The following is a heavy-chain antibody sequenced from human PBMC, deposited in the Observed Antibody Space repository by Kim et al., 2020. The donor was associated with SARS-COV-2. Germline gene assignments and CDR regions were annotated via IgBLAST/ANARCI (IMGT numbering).Heavy chain of an antibody. Sequence: GTTHYNPSLKSRITISTEPSKNHCSLTLTSVTTADTAVYYCATAAGDAFDIWGQGTMVTVSS. V-gene: IGHV4-30-2*05. CDR2: GTT. D-gene: IGHD6-13*01. CDR3: ATAAGDAFDI. J-gene: IGHJ3*02.